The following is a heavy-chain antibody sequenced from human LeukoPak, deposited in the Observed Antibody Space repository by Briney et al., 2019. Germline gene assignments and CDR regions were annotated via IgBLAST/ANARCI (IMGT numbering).Heavy chain of an antibody. CDR2: IASDGSST. CDR1: GFTFSNYV. D-gene: IGHD4-23*01. CDR3: ARGRPHGNDY. Sequence: PGGSLRLSCAASGFTFSNYVMGWVRQAPGKGLVWVSRIASDGSSTTYADSVKGRFSISRDNAKNTLYLQMNSLRVEDTAVYYCARGRPHGNDYWGQGTLVTVSS. V-gene: IGHV3-74*01. J-gene: IGHJ4*02.